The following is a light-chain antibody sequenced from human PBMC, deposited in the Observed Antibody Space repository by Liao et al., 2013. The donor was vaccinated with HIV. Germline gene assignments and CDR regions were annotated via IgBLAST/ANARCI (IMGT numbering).Light chain of an antibody. Sequence: SYELTQPSSVSVSPGQTARITCSGDVLAKKYARWFQQKPGQAPVVVIYQDNKRPLGIPERFSGSNSGNTATLTISGTQAMDEADYYCQAWDSSTVVFGGGTKLTVL. CDR1: VLAKKY. V-gene: IGLV3-1*01. CDR2: QDN. CDR3: QAWDSSTVV. J-gene: IGLJ2*01.